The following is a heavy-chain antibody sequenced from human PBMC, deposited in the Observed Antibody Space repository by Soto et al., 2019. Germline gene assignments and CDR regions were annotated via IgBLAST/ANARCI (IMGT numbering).Heavy chain of an antibody. D-gene: IGHD3-10*01. CDR2: IYYSGST. CDR3: ASAPLSPDY. J-gene: IGHJ4*02. Sequence: QVQLQESGPGLVKPSQTLSLTCTVSGGSISNGGYYWSWIRQPPGKGLEWIGYIYYSGSTYYNPSLQSRVTTSVYTSKNQFSPKLTSVTAAHTAGYYCASAPLSPDYGGQGTLVTVSS. CDR1: GGSISNGGYY. V-gene: IGHV4-31*03.